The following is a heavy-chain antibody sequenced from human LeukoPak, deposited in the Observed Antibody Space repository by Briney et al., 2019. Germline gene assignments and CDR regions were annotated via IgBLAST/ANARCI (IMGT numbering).Heavy chain of an antibody. CDR3: ARLRPLMVRGVIMAYYYYYYGMDV. D-gene: IGHD3-10*01. J-gene: IGHJ6*02. V-gene: IGHV4-34*01. CDR1: GGSFSGYY. CDR2: INHSGST. Sequence: PSETLSLTCAVYGGSFSGYYWSWIRQPPGKGLEWIGEINHSGSTNYNPSLKSRVTISVDTSKNQFSPKLSSVTAADTAVYYCARLRPLMVRGVIMAYYYYYYGMDVWGQGTTVTVSS.